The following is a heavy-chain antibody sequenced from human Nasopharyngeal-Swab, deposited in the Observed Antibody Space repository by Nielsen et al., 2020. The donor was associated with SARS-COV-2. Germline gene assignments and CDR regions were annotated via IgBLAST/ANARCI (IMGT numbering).Heavy chain of an antibody. D-gene: IGHD1-26*01. CDR2: FAYDEYNK. Sequence: GESLKISCAASGFTFSSYAMHWVRQAPGKGLDWVSVFAYDEYNKYYADSVKGRFNISRDNSKNTLYLEMNGLRVEDTAVYYCARPRRELRVYYGMDVWGQGTTVTVSS. V-gene: IGHV3-30-3*01. CDR1: GFTFSSYA. CDR3: ARPRRELRVYYGMDV. J-gene: IGHJ6*02.